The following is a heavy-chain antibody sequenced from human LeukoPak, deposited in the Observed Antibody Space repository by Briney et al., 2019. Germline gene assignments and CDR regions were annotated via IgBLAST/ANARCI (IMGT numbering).Heavy chain of an antibody. CDR2: IYTSGST. V-gene: IGHV4-4*07. D-gene: IGHD3-16*02. CDR3: ARQSDMITFGGVIAPPHAFDI. CDR1: GGSISSYY. J-gene: IGHJ3*02. Sequence: PSETLSLTCTVSGGSISSYYWSWIRQPAGKGLEWIGRIYTSGSTNYNPSLKSRVTMSVDTSKNQFSLKLSSVTAADTAVYYCARQSDMITFGGVIAPPHAFDIWGQGTMVTVSS.